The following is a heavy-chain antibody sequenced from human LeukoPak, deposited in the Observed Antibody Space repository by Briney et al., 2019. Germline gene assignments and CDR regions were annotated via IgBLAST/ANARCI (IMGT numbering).Heavy chain of an antibody. CDR1: EFTFSTYW. D-gene: IGHD3-16*02. CDR3: ATYRVRHLNSLDY. Sequence: GGSLRLSCVASEFTFSTYWMTWFRQAPGKGLEWVANINQDGSEKNYVDSVKGRFTVSRDNAKNSLFLQMNSLRAEDTAVYYCATYRVRHLNSLDYWGRGTLVSVSS. CDR2: INQDGSEK. J-gene: IGHJ4*02. V-gene: IGHV3-7*03.